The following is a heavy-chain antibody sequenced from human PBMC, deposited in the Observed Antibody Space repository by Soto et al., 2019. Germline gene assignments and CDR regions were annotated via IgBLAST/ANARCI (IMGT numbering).Heavy chain of an antibody. V-gene: IGHV4-39*01. Sequence: SETLSLTCTVSGGSISSSSYYWGWIRQPPGKGLEWIGSIYYSGSTYYNPSLKSRVTISVDTSKNQFSLKLSSVTAADTAVYYCARFPRMGIAAAGNFDYWGQGTLVTVS. D-gene: IGHD6-13*01. CDR3: ARFPRMGIAAAGNFDY. CDR2: IYYSGST. J-gene: IGHJ4*02. CDR1: GGSISSSSYY.